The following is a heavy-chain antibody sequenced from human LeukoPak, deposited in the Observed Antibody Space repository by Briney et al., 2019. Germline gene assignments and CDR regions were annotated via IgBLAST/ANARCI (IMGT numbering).Heavy chain of an antibody. CDR3: ARGSDGYRFDP. CDR2: IYNIETT. CDR1: GGSMTNYH. D-gene: IGHD5-18*01. J-gene: IGHJ5*02. V-gene: IGHV4-59*01. Sequence: SETLSLTCPVSGGSMTNYHWTWIRQSPGKAPEYIGYIYNIETTNYNPSLKSRVTVSVEMSKKQFSLRLKSVTTADTAVYYCARGSDGYRFDPWGQGILVTVSS.